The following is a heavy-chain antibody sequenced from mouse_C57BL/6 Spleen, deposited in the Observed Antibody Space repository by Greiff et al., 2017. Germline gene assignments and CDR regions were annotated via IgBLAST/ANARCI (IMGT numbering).Heavy chain of an antibody. CDR1: GFPFSDYG. V-gene: IGHV5-17*01. J-gene: IGHJ4*01. CDR2: ISSGSSTI. CDR3: ARYYSNYGAMDY. D-gene: IGHD2-5*01. Sequence: DVMLVESGGGLVKPGGSLKLSCAASGFPFSDYGMHWVRQAPEKGLEWVAYISSGSSTIYYADTVKGRFTISRDNAKNTLFLQMTSLRSEDTAMYYCARYYSNYGAMDYWGQGTSVTVSS.